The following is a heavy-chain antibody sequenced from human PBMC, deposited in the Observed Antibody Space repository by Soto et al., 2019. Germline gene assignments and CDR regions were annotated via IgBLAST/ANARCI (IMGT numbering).Heavy chain of an antibody. J-gene: IGHJ6*03. D-gene: IGHD6-13*01. CDR1: GFTFSSYG. Sequence: GGSLRLSCAASGFTFSSYGMHWVRQAPGKGLEWVAVIWYDGSNKYYADSVKGRFTISRDNSKNTLYLQMNSLRAEDTAVYYCAREGGETVAHPLAAAGTHYYYYMDVWGKGTTVTVSS. CDR2: IWYDGSNK. CDR3: AREGGETVAHPLAAAGTHYYYYMDV. V-gene: IGHV3-33*01.